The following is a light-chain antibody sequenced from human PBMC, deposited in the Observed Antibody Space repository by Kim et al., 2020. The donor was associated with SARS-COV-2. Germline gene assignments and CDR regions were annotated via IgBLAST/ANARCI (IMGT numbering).Light chain of an antibody. CDR3: CSYATSRSYV. CDR2: DVS. CDR1: SSDVCAYNY. V-gene: IGLV2-14*04. J-gene: IGLJ1*01. Sequence: GQSITIACTGTSSDVCAYNYVSWYQLHPGKAPDLMIFDVSERPSGISNRFSGSKSGNTASLTISGLQAEDEADYYCCSYATSRSYVFGTGTKVTVL.